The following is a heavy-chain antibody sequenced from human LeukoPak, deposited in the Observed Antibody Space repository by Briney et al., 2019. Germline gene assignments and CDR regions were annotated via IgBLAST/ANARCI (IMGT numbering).Heavy chain of an antibody. V-gene: IGHV5-51*01. J-gene: IGHJ4*02. D-gene: IGHD1-14*01. Sequence: GESLKISCRVSGYTFTNYWIGWVRQMPGKGLEWMGIIYAGDSDTRYSPSFQGQVTISADKSFSTAYLQWSSLKASDSAVYYCASIHRYMFFDYWGQGTLVTVSS. CDR1: GYTFTNYW. CDR2: IYAGDSDT. CDR3: ASIHRYMFFDY.